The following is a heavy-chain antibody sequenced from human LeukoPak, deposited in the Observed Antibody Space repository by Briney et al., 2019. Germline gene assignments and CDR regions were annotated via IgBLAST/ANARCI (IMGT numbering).Heavy chain of an antibody. D-gene: IGHD5-12*01. Sequence: SETLSLTCTVSGDSITTYYWSWIRQSPGEGLQWIGYIYHTGSTKYNPSLKSRVTISVDKSKNQFSLKLRSVTAEDTAVYYCAREPLSGYSGYDQPGIAVHYYMDVWGKGTTVTVSS. CDR3: AREPLSGYSGYDQPGIAVHYYMDV. CDR1: GDSITTYY. J-gene: IGHJ6*03. CDR2: IYHTGST. V-gene: IGHV4-59*01.